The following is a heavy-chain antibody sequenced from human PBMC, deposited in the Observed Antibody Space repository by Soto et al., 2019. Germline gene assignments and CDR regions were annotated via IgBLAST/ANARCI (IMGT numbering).Heavy chain of an antibody. V-gene: IGHV3-7*01. D-gene: IGHD6-19*01. CDR3: ARVACGNGWTFDY. Sequence: GGSLRLSCATSGFTFSRYWMSWVRQAPGKGLEWVASINPDGSEKYYMDTVKGRVTISRDNAKSSLHLQMNSLRAEDTAVYFCARVACGNGWTFDYWGQGTLATVSS. CDR1: GFTFSRYW. J-gene: IGHJ4*02. CDR2: INPDGSEK.